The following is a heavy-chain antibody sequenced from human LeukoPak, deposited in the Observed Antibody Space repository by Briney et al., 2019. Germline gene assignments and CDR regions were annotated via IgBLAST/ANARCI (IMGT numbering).Heavy chain of an antibody. CDR1: GFSISSYE. V-gene: IGHV3-48*03. J-gene: IGHJ6*03. CDR2: ISSSGSTI. Sequence: GGSLRLSCAASGFSISSYEMNWVRQAPGKGLEWVSHISSSGSTIWYADSVKGRFTISRDNAKNSLYLQMNSLRAEDTAVYYCARVELAPYYYYMDVWGNGTTVTVSS. D-gene: IGHD1-7*01. CDR3: ARVELAPYYYYMDV.